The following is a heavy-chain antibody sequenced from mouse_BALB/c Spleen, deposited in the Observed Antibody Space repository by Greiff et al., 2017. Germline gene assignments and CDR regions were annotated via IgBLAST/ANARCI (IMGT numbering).Heavy chain of an antibody. CDR3: ASYDGYSAWFAY. D-gene: IGHD2-3*01. J-gene: IGHJ3*01. Sequence: EVQLVESGAELVKPGASVKLSCTASGFNIKDTYMHWVKQRPEQGLEWIGRIDPANGNTKYDPKFQGKATITADTSSNTAYLQLSSLTSEDTAVYYCASYDGYSAWFAYWGQGTLVTVSA. V-gene: IGHV14-3*02. CDR2: IDPANGNT. CDR1: GFNIKDTY.